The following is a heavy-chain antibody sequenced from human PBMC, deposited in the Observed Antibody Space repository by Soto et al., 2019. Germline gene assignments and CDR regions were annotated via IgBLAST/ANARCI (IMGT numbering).Heavy chain of an antibody. J-gene: IGHJ3*02. CDR1: GGSFSGYY. V-gene: IGHV4-34*01. CDR3: ASGSRRNYDFWSGYSRSAFDI. D-gene: IGHD3-3*01. Sequence: QVQLQQWGAGLLKPSETLSLTCAVYGGSFSGYYWSWIRQPPGKGLEWIGEINHSGSTNYNPSLKSRVTISVGTSKNQFSLKLSSVTAADTAVYYCASGSRRNYDFWSGYSRSAFDIWGQGTMVTVSS. CDR2: INHSGST.